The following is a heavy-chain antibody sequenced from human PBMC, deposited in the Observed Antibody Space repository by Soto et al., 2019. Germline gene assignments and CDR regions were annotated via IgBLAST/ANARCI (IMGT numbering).Heavy chain of an antibody. D-gene: IGHD6-13*01. V-gene: IGHV1-18*01. Sequence: QVQLVQSGAEVKKPGASVKVSCKASGYTFTSYGISWVRQAPGQGLEWMGWISAYNGNTNYAQKLQGRVTMTTDTSTSTADTELRSLRSADTAMYYCARDGAAAGPFDYWGQGTLVTVSS. J-gene: IGHJ4*02. CDR1: GYTFTSYG. CDR2: ISAYNGNT. CDR3: ARDGAAAGPFDY.